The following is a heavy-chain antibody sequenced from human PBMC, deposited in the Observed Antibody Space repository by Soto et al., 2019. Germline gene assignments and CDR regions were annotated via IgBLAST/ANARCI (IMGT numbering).Heavy chain of an antibody. D-gene: IGHD3-10*01. J-gene: IGHJ4*02. CDR1: GGSVSSGSYY. CDR3: ASSGSYYRRYSFDY. CDR2: IDYSGST. V-gene: IGHV4-61*01. Sequence: QVQLQESGPGLVKPSETLSLTCTVSGGSVSSGSYYWSWIRQPPGKGLEWIGYIDYSGSTNYNPSLKSRVTIAVDTSKNQFFLKLSSVTAADTAVDYCASSGSYYRRYSFDYWGQGTLVTVSS.